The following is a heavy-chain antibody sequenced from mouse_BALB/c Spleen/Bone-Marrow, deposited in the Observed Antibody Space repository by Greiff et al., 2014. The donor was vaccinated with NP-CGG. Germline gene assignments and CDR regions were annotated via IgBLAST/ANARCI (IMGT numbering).Heavy chain of an antibody. J-gene: IGHJ3*01. Sequence: QVQLQQSGAELARPGASVKMSCKASGYTFTSYTMHWVKQRPGRGLEWIGYINPSSGYTNYNQKFKDKATLTADKSSSTAYMQLSSLTSEDSAVYYCARSRDFTTGFAYWGQGTLVTVSA. CDR2: INPSSGYT. CDR3: ARSRDFTTGFAY. CDR1: GYTFTSYT. V-gene: IGHV1-4*01. D-gene: IGHD1-1*01.